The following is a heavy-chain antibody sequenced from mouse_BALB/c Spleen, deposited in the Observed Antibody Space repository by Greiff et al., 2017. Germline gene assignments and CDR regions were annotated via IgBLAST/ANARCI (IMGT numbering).Heavy chain of an antibody. Sequence: EVKVVESGGDLVKPGGSLKLSCAASGFTFSSYGMSWVRQTPDKRLEWVATISSGGSYTYYPDSVKGRFTISRDNAKNTLYLQMSSLKSEDTAMYYCAREGDYGSSYGYWGQGTTLTVSS. CDR2: ISSGGSYT. CDR3: AREGDYGSSYGY. J-gene: IGHJ2*01. V-gene: IGHV5-6*01. CDR1: GFTFSSYG. D-gene: IGHD1-1*01.